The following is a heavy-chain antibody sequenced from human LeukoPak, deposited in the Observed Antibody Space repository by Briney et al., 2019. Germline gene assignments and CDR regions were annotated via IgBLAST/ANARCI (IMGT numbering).Heavy chain of an antibody. CDR3: ARDYWGSGNRYFDY. Sequence: PGGSLRLSRAASGFTFSDYAVTWVRQAPGKGLEWVASITGSGSATYYADSVKGRFSISRDNSMNTLFLQMNSLRAEDTAVYYCARDYWGSGNRYFDYWGQGTPVTVSS. CDR1: GFTFSDYA. J-gene: IGHJ4*02. V-gene: IGHV3-23*01. CDR2: ITGSGSAT. D-gene: IGHD3-10*01.